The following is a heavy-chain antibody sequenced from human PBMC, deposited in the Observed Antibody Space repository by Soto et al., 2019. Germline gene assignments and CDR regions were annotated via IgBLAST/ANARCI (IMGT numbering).Heavy chain of an antibody. CDR1: GFTFRNYG. Sequence: GGSLRLSCAASGFTFRNYGMRWVRQAPGKGLEWVATIRYDGSNNYYLDSVEGRFTVSRDISKNTLYLQMTTLRAEDTAVYYCARDLSGPLDYWGQGTLVTVSS. J-gene: IGHJ4*02. CDR2: IRYDGSNN. CDR3: ARDLSGPLDY. V-gene: IGHV3-30*02.